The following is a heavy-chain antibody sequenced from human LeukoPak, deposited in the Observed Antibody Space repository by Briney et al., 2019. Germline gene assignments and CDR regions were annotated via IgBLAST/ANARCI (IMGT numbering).Heavy chain of an antibody. D-gene: IGHD2-2*01. CDR1: GYTFTSYG. J-gene: IGHJ4*02. V-gene: IGHV1-18*04. CDR3: ARDRRNVAAAN. CDR2: ISAYNGNT. Sequence: AASVKVSCKASGYTFTSYGISWVRQAPGQGLEWMGWISAYNGNTNYAQKPQGRVTMTTDTSTSTAYMELRSPRSDDTAVYYCARDRRNVAAANWGQGTLVTVSS.